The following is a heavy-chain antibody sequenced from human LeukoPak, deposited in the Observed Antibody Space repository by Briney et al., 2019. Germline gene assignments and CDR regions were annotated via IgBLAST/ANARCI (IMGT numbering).Heavy chain of an antibody. V-gene: IGHV3-23*01. CDR2: ISGSGGST. CDR1: GFTVSSNY. D-gene: IGHD6-13*01. CDR3: AKDTPRYSSSWYDFNWFDP. Sequence: GGSLRLSCAASGFTVSSNYMSWVRQAPGKGLEWVSAISGSGGSTYYADSVKGRFTISRDNSKNTLYLQMNSLRAEDTAVYYCAKDTPRYSSSWYDFNWFDPWGQGTLVTVSS. J-gene: IGHJ5*02.